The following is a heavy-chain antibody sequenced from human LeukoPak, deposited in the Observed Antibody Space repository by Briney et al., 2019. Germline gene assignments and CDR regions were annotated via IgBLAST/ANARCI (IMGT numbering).Heavy chain of an antibody. J-gene: IGHJ4*02. V-gene: IGHV3-11*01. CDR2: ISSSGSTI. Sequence: GGSLRLSCAASGFTFSDYYMSWIRQAPGKGLEWVSYISSSGSTIYYADSVKGRFTISRDNAKNSLYLQMNSLRAEDTAVYYCARALPGYCSSTSCYRREMAFDYWGQGTLVTVSS. D-gene: IGHD2-2*01. CDR1: GFTFSDYY. CDR3: ARALPGYCSSTSCYRREMAFDY.